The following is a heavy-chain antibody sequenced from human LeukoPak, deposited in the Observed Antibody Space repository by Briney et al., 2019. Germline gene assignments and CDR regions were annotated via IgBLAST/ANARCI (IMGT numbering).Heavy chain of an antibody. CDR2: LSNSSTYI. CDR3: ARDWGYYDILTGYSPDAFDI. Sequence: GGSLRLSCAASGFTFSSYSMNWVRQAPGKGLAWVSSLSNSSTYIYYADSVKGRFTISRDNAKNSLYLEMNSLRAEDTAVYYCARDWGYYDILTGYSPDAFDIWGQGTMVTVSS. D-gene: IGHD3-9*01. CDR1: GFTFSSYS. V-gene: IGHV3-21*01. J-gene: IGHJ3*02.